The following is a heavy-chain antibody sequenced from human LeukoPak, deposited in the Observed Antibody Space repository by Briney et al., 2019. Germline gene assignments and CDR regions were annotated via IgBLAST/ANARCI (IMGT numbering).Heavy chain of an antibody. CDR1: GGSFSGYY. CDR3: ARGRTRPIDY. J-gene: IGHJ4*02. V-gene: IGHV4-34*01. CDR2: INHSGST. D-gene: IGHD1-14*01. Sequence: ASETLSLTCAVYGGSFSGYYWSWIRQPPGKGLEWIGEINHSGSTNYNPSLKSRVTISVDTSKNQFSLKLSSVTAADTAVYYCARGRTRPIDYGGQGTLVTVSS.